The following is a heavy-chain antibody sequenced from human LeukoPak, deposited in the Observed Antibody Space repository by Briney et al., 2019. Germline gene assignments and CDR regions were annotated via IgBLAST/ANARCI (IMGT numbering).Heavy chain of an antibody. CDR2: IYYSGST. J-gene: IGHJ4*02. CDR1: GGSISSYY. V-gene: IGHV4-59*01. Sequence: PSETLSLTCTVSGGSISSYYWSWIRQPPGKGLEWIGYIYYSGSTNYNPSLKSRVTISVDTSKNQFSLKLSSVTAADTAVYYCARDGKYFYESSAYEAGSRDYWGQGVLVTASS. CDR3: ARDGKYFYESSAYEAGSRDY. D-gene: IGHD3-22*01.